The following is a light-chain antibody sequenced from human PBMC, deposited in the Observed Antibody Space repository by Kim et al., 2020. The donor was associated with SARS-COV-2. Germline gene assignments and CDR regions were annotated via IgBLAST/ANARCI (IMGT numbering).Light chain of an antibody. J-gene: IGLJ3*02. CDR1: SSNIGSRG. Sequence: QAVLTQPPSASGTPGQRVTISCSGSSSNIGSRGVNWYQHLPGTAPKLLIYSNDQRPSGVPDRFSGSKSGTSASLAISGLQSEDEANYYCAAWDDSLNGVVFGGGTQLTVL. V-gene: IGLV1-44*01. CDR3: AAWDDSLNGVV. CDR2: SND.